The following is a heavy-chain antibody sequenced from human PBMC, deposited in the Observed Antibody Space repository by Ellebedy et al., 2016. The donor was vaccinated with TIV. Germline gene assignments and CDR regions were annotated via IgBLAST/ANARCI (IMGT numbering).Heavy chain of an antibody. CDR1: GDSIDNDVYY. V-gene: IGHV4-39*01. CDR3: MRHKLVVPLVVDS. J-gene: IGHJ5*01. Sequence: GSLRLSXNVSGDSIDNDVYYWGWIRQPPGKGPEWLGNIFHSGTTYYNPSLRSRLTITIDTSKNQFSLKLTSVTAADTAVYYCMRHKLVVPLVVDSWGQGTLVTVSS. CDR2: IFHSGTT. D-gene: IGHD2-2*01.